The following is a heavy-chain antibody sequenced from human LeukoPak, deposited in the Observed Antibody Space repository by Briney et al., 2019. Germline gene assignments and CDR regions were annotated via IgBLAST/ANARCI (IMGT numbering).Heavy chain of an antibody. Sequence: GGSLRLSCAASGFTFSTNVMHWVRQAPGKGLEWVALIWHDGSNKYYADSVKDRFTISRDNSKNTLYLQMNSLRAEDTAVYYCAKASRADFVVVVAGFEYWGQGTLVTVSS. CDR3: AKASRADFVVVVAGFEY. J-gene: IGHJ4*02. D-gene: IGHD2-15*01. V-gene: IGHV3-33*06. CDR1: GFTFSTNV. CDR2: IWHDGSNK.